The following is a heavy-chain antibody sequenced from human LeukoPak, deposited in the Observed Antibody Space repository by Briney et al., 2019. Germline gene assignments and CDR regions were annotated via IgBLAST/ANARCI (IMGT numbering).Heavy chain of an antibody. D-gene: IGHD5-18*01. J-gene: IGHJ2*01. CDR2: INHSGST. V-gene: IGHV4-34*01. Sequence: SETLSLTCAVYGGSFSGYYWSWIRQPPGKGLEWIGEINHSGSTNYNPSLKSRVTISVDTSKNQFSLKLSSVTAADTAVYYCARARRSLGGYGYALSGYFDLWGRGTLVTVSS. CDR3: ARARRSLGGYGYALSGYFDL. CDR1: GGSFSGYY.